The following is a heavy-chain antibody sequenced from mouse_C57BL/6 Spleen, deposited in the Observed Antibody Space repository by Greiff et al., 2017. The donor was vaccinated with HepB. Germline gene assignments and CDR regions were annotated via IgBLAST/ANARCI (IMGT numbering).Heavy chain of an antibody. CDR1: GYTFTSYW. J-gene: IGHJ2*01. V-gene: IGHV1-5*01. CDR2: IYPGNSDT. Sequence: EVQLQQSGTVLARPGASVKMSCKTSGYTFTSYWMHWVKQRPGQGLEWIGAIYPGNSDTSYNQKFKGKAKRTAVTSASTAYMELSSLTNEDSAVYYCTRWGSELGLDYWGQGTTLTVSS. D-gene: IGHD4-1*01. CDR3: TRWGSELGLDY.